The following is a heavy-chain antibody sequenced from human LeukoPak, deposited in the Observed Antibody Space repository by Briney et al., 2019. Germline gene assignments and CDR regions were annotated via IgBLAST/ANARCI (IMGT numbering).Heavy chain of an antibody. V-gene: IGHV4-30-2*01. CDR1: GGSISSGGYY. CDR3: ARGKEWLALFDY. Sequence: SETLSLTCTVSGGSISSGGYYWSWIRQPPGKGLEWIGYIYHSGSTYYNPSLKSRVTISVDRSKNQFSLKLSSVTAADTAVYYCARGKEWLALFDYWGQGTLVTVSS. D-gene: IGHD6-19*01. CDR2: IYHSGST. J-gene: IGHJ4*02.